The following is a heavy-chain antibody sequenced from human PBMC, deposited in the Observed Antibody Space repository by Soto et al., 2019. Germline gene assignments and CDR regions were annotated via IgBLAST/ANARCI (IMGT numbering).Heavy chain of an antibody. V-gene: IGHV5-10-1*01. CDR3: ATITYQPLLGAFDI. Sequence: XESLKVTWQGSGYSFTSYWISWVLQVHGKGLEWMGRIDPSDSYTNYSPSFQGHVTISADKSISTAYLQWSSLKASDTAMYYCATITYQPLLGAFDIWGQGTMVTVSS. J-gene: IGHJ3*02. D-gene: IGHD2-2*01. CDR2: IDPSDSYT. CDR1: GYSFTSYW.